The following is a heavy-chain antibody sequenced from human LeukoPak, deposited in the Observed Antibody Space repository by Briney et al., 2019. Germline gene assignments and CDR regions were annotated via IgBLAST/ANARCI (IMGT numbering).Heavy chain of an antibody. CDR3: ARAEVPAAIKSGAFDI. Sequence: GGSLILSCAASGFTFSSYGMHWVRQAPGKGLEWVAVIWNDGINKYYADSVKGRFTISRDNSKNTLYLQMNSLRAEDTAVYYCARAEVPAAIKSGAFDIWGQGIMVTVSS. J-gene: IGHJ3*02. V-gene: IGHV3-33*01. CDR1: GFTFSSYG. D-gene: IGHD2-2*01. CDR2: IWNDGINK.